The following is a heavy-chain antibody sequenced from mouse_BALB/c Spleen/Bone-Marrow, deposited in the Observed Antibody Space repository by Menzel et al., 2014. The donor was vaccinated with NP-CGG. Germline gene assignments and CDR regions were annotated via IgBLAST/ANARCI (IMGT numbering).Heavy chain of an antibody. CDR1: GFSLTSYG. J-gene: IGHJ2*01. CDR2: KWAGGTT. V-gene: IGHV2-9*02. CDR3: ARTWTKDYFDY. Sequence: VHVVESGPGLVAPSQSLSIPCTASGFSLTSYGVHWVRQPPGKGLEWLGVKWAGGTTSYNSALMSRLSISRDNSKSQVFLKMNSLQTDDTAIYYCARTWTKDYFDYWGQGTTLTVSS.